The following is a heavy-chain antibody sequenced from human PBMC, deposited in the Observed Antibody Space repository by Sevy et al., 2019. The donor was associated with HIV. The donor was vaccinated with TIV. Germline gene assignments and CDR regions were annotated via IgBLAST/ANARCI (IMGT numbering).Heavy chain of an antibody. Sequence: ASVKVSCKASGYTFASEGISWVRQAPGQGLEWMGWIGAYNGNANSAQKLQGRVTMTTDTSTSTAYMELSSLRSDDTAIYYCARVPTYYSGSATYFESWGQGTLVTVSS. V-gene: IGHV1-18*01. J-gene: IGHJ4*02. CDR3: ARVPTYYSGSATYFES. D-gene: IGHD3-10*01. CDR1: GYTFASEG. CDR2: IGAYNGNA.